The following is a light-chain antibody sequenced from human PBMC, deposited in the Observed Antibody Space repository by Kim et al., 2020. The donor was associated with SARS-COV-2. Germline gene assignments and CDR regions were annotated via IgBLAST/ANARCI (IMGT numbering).Light chain of an antibody. V-gene: IGKV3-20*01. J-gene: IGKJ1*01. Sequence: EVVLTQSPGTLSLSPGERATLSCRASQRVSNDYLAWYQQKPGQAPRVLIYGASVRAAGIPDRFSGSGSGTDFTLTINRLEPEDSAVYYCQLYASSPRFGQGTKVDIK. CDR1: QRVSNDY. CDR3: QLYASSPR. CDR2: GAS.